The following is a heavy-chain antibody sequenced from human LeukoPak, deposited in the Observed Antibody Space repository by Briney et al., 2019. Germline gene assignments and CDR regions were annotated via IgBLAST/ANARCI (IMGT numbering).Heavy chain of an antibody. CDR3: ARGTSGYLFDY. CDR2: IYYSGST. V-gene: IGHV4-31*03. J-gene: IGHJ4*02. Sequence: PSQTLSLTCTVSGGSISSGGYYWSWIRQHPGKGLEWIGYIYYSGSTYYNSSLKSRVTISVDTSKNQFSLKLSSVTAADTAVYYCARGTSGYLFDYRGQGTLVTVSS. D-gene: IGHD5-12*01. CDR1: GGSISSGGYY.